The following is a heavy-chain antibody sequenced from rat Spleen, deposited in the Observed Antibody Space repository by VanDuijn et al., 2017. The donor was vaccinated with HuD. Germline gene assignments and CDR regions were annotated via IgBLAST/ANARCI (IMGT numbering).Heavy chain of an antibody. CDR1: GFTFSDYG. CDR3: ARGPSYGSDLDYFDY. V-gene: IGHV5-29*01. D-gene: IGHD1-7*01. J-gene: IGHJ2*01. CDR2: ISYDGSST. Sequence: EVQLVESGGGLVQPGRSLKLSCAASGFTFSDYGVAWVRQAPTTGLEWVATISYDGSSTYYRDSVKGRFTISRDNAQNTLYLQMSKLGSEDTAIYYCARGPSYGSDLDYFDYWGQGVMVTVSS.